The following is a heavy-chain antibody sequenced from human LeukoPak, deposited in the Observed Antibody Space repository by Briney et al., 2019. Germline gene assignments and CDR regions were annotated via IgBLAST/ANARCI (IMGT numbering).Heavy chain of an antibody. D-gene: IGHD6-13*01. J-gene: IGHJ4*02. CDR1: GYTFTSYD. V-gene: IGHV1-2*04. CDR3: ARERRFGYSSSLVNANFDY. CDR2: MNPNSGGT. Sequence: ASVKVSCKASGYTFTSYDINWVRQATGQGLEWMGWMNPNSGGTNYAQKFQGWVTMTRDTSISTAYMELSRLRSDDTAVYYCARERRFGYSSSLVNANFDYWGQGTLVTVSS.